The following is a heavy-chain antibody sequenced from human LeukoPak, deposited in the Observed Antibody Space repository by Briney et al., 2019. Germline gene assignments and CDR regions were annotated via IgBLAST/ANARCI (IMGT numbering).Heavy chain of an antibody. J-gene: IGHJ4*02. CDR2: ISGSGSIT. CDR1: GFTFSSFG. D-gene: IGHD1-26*01. CDR3: AKGAWELLGYFDY. V-gene: IGHV3-23*01. Sequence: PGGSLRLSCAASGFTFSSFGMSWVRQAPGKGLEWVSTISGSGSITYYADSMKGRFTISRDNSKNTLYLQVNSLRAEDTAVYYCAKGAWELLGYFDYWGQGTLVTVSS.